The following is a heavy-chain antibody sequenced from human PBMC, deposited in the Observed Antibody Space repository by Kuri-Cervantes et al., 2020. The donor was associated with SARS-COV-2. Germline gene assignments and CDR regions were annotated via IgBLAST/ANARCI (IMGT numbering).Heavy chain of an antibody. CDR2: SIPIFGTA. Sequence: SVKVSCKASGGTFSSYAIRWVRQAPGQGLEWVGRSIPIFGTANYAQKFQGGVTITADESMSTAYMELSRLRSEDTAVYYCARASTYCSSTSCYGDYYMDGWGKGTTVTVSS. J-gene: IGHJ6*03. D-gene: IGHD2-2*01. CDR1: GGTFSSYA. CDR3: ARASTYCSSTSCYGDYYMDG. V-gene: IGHV1-69*13.